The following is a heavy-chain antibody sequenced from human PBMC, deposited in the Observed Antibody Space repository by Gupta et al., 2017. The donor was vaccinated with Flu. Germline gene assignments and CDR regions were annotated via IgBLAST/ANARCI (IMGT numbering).Heavy chain of an antibody. J-gene: IGHJ6*03. CDR3: TSQYYYGSGSYFDYYYYMDV. Sequence: RQGPGKGVEWVGFIRSKAYGGTTEYAASVKGRFTISRDDSKSIAYLQMNSLKTEDTAVYYCTSQYYYGSGSYFDYYYYMDVWGKGTTVTVSS. CDR2: IRSKAYGGTT. V-gene: IGHV3-49*02. D-gene: IGHD3-10*01.